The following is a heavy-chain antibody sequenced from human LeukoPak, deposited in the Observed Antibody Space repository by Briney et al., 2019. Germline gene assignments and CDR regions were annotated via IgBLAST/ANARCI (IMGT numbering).Heavy chain of an antibody. CDR3: ARHVHYNRCDY. Sequence: GGSLRLSCATSGFTFTNSWMAWVRQAPGKGLEWVANINPDGSEEYYSDSMNGRFSISRDNAKNSVYLQMNSLGAEDTAVYYCARHVHYNRCDYWGQGTLVTVSS. V-gene: IGHV3-7*01. CDR2: INPDGSEE. D-gene: IGHD5-24*01. J-gene: IGHJ4*02. CDR1: GFTFTNSW.